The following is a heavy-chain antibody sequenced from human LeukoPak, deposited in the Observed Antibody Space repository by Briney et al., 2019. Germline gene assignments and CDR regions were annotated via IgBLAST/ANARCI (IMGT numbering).Heavy chain of an antibody. Sequence: ASVKVSCKASGYTFTSYDINWVRQATGQGLEWMGWMNPNSGNTGYAQKFQCRVTITRNTSISTAYMELSSLRSEDTAVYYRARVEVGAQTVTAHDAFDIWGQGTMVTVSS. CDR2: MNPNSGNT. D-gene: IGHD1-26*01. CDR3: ARVEVGAQTVTAHDAFDI. V-gene: IGHV1-8*03. CDR1: GYTFTSYD. J-gene: IGHJ3*02.